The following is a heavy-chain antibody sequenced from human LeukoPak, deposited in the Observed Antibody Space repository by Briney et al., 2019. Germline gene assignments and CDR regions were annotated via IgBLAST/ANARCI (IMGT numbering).Heavy chain of an antibody. CDR2: VSYSGST. D-gene: IGHD6-13*01. CDR1: GGSISSYY. Sequence: SETLSLTCTVSGGSISSYYWSWVRQPPGKGLEWIGYVSYSGSTDYNPSLKSRVIISVDRSKNQFSLKLSSVTAADTAVYYCARGSSWGDYWGQGTLVTVSS. V-gene: IGHV4-59*12. J-gene: IGHJ4*02. CDR3: ARGSSWGDY.